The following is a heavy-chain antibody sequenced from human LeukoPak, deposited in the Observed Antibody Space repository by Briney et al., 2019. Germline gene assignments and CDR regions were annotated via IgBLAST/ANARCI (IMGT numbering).Heavy chain of an antibody. CDR1: GGSISSYY. J-gene: IGHJ4*02. Sequence: SETPSLTCTVSGGSISSYYWSWIRQPPGKGLEWIGYIYYSGSTNYNPSLKSRVTISVDTSKNQFSLKLSSVTAADTAVYYCARDTGPAGLDYWGQGTLVTVSS. CDR3: ARDTGPAGLDY. V-gene: IGHV4-59*01. D-gene: IGHD4-17*01. CDR2: IYYSGST.